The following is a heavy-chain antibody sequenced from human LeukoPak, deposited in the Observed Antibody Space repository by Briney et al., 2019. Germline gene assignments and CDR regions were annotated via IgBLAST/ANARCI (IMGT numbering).Heavy chain of an antibody. Sequence: GASVKVSCKASGYTFTGYYMHWVRQAPGQGLEWMGWINPNSGGTNYAQKFQGRVTMTEDTSTDTAYMELSSLRSEDTAVYYCATHGSWRSGSKTFYYYYYMDVWGKGTTVTISS. V-gene: IGHV1-2*02. D-gene: IGHD3-10*01. CDR2: INPNSGGT. J-gene: IGHJ6*03. CDR3: ATHGSWRSGSKTFYYYYYMDV. CDR1: GYTFTGYY.